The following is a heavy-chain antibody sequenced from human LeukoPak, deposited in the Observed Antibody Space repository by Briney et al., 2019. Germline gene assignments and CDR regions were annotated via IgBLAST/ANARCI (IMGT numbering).Heavy chain of an antibody. CDR1: GFSFSNYG. CDR3: AKPTSGSGSFLIDY. V-gene: IGHV3-33*06. D-gene: IGHD1-26*01. CDR2: IWDDGSYK. J-gene: IGHJ4*02. Sequence: PGGSLRLSCAASGFSFSNYGMHWVRQAPGKGLEWVAVIWDDGSYKYYADSVKGRFTISRDNSKNTLYLQMNSLRAEDTAVYYCAKPTSGSGSFLIDYWGQGTRVTVSS.